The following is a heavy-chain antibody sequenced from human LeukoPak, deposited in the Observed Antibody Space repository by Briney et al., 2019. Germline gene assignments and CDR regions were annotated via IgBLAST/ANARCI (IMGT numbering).Heavy chain of an antibody. D-gene: IGHD3-22*01. CDR2: IYYSGST. CDR1: GGSISSSSYY. J-gene: IGHJ4*02. CDR3: ARGRSPYDSSGYYYNIPFDY. Sequence: SETLSLTCTVSGGSISSSSYYWGWIRQPPGKGLEWIGSIYYSGSTYYNPSLKSRVTISVDTSKNQFSLKLSSVTAADTAVYYCARGRSPYDSSGYYYNIPFDYWGQGTLVTVSS. V-gene: IGHV4-39*07.